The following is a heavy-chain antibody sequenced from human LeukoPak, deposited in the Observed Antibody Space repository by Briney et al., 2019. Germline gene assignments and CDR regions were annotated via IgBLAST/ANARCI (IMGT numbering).Heavy chain of an antibody. D-gene: IGHD3-16*02. CDR1: GYSISSDYF. J-gene: IGHJ4*02. V-gene: IGHV4-38-2*02. CDR2: IYHSGNT. Sequence: SETLSLTCTVSGYSISSDYFWGWIRQPPGKGLEWIGSIYHSGNTYYNPSLKGRVTISVDTSKNQFSLRLSSVTATDTSVYYCARPDYVWGSYRYWGQGTLVTVPS. CDR3: ARPDYVWGSYRY.